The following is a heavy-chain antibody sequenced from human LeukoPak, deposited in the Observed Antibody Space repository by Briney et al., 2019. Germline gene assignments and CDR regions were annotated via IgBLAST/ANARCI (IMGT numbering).Heavy chain of an antibody. D-gene: IGHD6-6*01. CDR2: ISGSGGST. V-gene: IGHV3-23*01. CDR3: ARDEYSSSAVLS. CDR1: GFTFSSYA. J-gene: IGHJ5*02. Sequence: GGSLRLSCAASGFTFSSYAMSWVRQAPGKGLEWVSAISGSGGSTYYADSVKGRFTISRDNAKNSLYLQMNSLRAEDTAVYYCARDEYSSSAVLSWGQGTLVTVSS.